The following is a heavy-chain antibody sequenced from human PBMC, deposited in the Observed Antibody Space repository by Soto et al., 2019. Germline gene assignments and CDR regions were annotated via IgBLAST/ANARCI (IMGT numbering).Heavy chain of an antibody. D-gene: IGHD3-16*01. V-gene: IGHV4-34*01. Sequence: SEPLSLTCAVDGGSFSGYYLRLVRQPPGKGLEWIGEINHSGSTNYNPSLKSRVTISVDTSKNQFSLKLSSVTAADTAVYYCARRGRSWFDPWGQGTLVTVSS. J-gene: IGHJ5*02. CDR3: ARRGRSWFDP. CDR1: GGSFSGYY. CDR2: INHSGST.